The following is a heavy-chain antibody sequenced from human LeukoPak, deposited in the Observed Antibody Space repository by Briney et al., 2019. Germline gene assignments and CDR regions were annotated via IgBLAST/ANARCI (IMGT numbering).Heavy chain of an antibody. D-gene: IGHD3-9*01. CDR3: ATRARSEILTGYFPLGWFDP. CDR2: INPSGGST. V-gene: IGHV1-46*01. J-gene: IGHJ5*02. CDR1: GYTFTSYY. Sequence: ASVKVSCKASGYTFTSYYMHWVRQAPGQGLEWMGIINPSGGSTSYAQKFQGRVTMTRDTSTSTAYMELSSLRSEDTAVYYCATRARSEILTGYFPLGWFDPWGQGTLVTVSS.